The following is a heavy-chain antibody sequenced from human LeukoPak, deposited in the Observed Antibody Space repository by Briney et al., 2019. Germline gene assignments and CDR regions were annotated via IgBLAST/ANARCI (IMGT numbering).Heavy chain of an antibody. CDR2: IRYDGSNK. V-gene: IGHV3-30*02. CDR3: AKDPGSTSCCGVLGDY. CDR1: GFTFSSYG. J-gene: IGHJ4*02. Sequence: PGGSLRLSCAASGFTFSSYGMHWVRQAPGKGLEWGAFIRYDGSNKYYADSVKGRFTISRDNSKNTLYLQINSLRAEDTAVYYCAKDPGSTSCCGVLGDYWGQGILVTVSS. D-gene: IGHD2-2*01.